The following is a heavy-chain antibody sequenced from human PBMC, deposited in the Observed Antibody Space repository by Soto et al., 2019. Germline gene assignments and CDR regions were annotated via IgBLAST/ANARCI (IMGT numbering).Heavy chain of an antibody. CDR2: IWYDGSNK. V-gene: IGHV3-33*01. CDR1: GFTFSSYG. Sequence: GGSLRLSCAAYGFTFSSYGMHWVRQAPGKGLEWVAVIWYDGSNKYYTDSVKGRFTISRDNSKSTLYLQMNSLRAEDTAVYYCARDHHTAMVQDVWGQGTTVTVSS. D-gene: IGHD5-18*01. CDR3: ARDHHTAMVQDV. J-gene: IGHJ6*02.